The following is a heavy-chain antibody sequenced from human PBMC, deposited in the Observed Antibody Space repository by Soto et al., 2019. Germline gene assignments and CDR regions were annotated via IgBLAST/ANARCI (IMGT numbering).Heavy chain of an antibody. CDR1: GGSLSSYY. V-gene: IGHV4-59*01. J-gene: IGHJ5*02. CDR3: GSVRPSGYVLS. Sequence: QVQLQESGPGLVKPSETLSLTCTVSGGSLSSYYWTRIRQSPGKGLEWIGYVYFSGNTNYNPSLKSRVTISIDTSKNQFSLRLASVTAADTAFYYCGSVRPSGYVLSWGQGTLVTVSS. D-gene: IGHD6-25*01. CDR2: VYFSGNT.